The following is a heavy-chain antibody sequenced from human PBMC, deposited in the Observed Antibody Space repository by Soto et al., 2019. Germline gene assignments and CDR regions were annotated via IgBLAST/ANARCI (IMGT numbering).Heavy chain of an antibody. CDR1: GGSISSYY. V-gene: IGHV4-59*01. CDR2: IYYSGST. D-gene: IGHD1-26*01. J-gene: IGHJ4*02. Sequence: SETLSLTCTVSGGSISSYYWSWIRQPPGKGLEWIGYIYYSGSTSYNPSLKSRVTISIDTSKNQFSLKLSSVTAADTAVYYCAREIGSYLADYWGQGTLVTVSS. CDR3: AREIGSYLADY.